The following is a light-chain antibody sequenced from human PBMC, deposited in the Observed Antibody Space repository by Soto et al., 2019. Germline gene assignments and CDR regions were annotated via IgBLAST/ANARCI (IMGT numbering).Light chain of an antibody. CDR2: EVN. CDR1: SSDVGDHNY. J-gene: IGLJ2*01. Sequence: QSVLTQPASVSGSPGQSITISCTGTSSDVGDHNYVSWYQQHPGKVPKLIISEVNNRPSGVSHRFSGSKSGNTASLTISGLQAEDEADYYCSSYTGSTTLVVFGGGTRLTVL. CDR3: SSYTGSTTLVV. V-gene: IGLV2-14*01.